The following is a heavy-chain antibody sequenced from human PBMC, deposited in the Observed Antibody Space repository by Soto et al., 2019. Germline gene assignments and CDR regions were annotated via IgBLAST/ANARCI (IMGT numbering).Heavy chain of an antibody. CDR1: GYTFSSYY. V-gene: IGHV1-46*01. Sequence: ASVKVSCKASGYTFSSYYMHWVRQAPGQGLEWVGLINPGTGATTYAQKFQGRATMTSDTSTSTVYMELRSLTSEDTAVYYCARDHIAAADTYAIDIRCQGTIVSVSS. J-gene: IGHJ3*02. CDR3: ARDHIAAADTYAIDI. D-gene: IGHD6-25*01. CDR2: INPGTGAT.